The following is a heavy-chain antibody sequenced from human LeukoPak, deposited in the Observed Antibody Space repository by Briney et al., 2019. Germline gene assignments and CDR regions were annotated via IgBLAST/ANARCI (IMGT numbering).Heavy chain of an antibody. J-gene: IGHJ6*04. V-gene: IGHV3-21*01. CDR1: GFTFGSYT. CDR2: ISSIRSYI. Sequence: GGSLRLSCAASGFTFGSYTMNWVRQAPGKGLEWVSSISSIRSYIYYADSVKGRFTISRDNAKNSLYLQMNSLRAEDTAVYYCAELGITMIGGVWGKGTTVTISS. CDR3: AELGITMIGGV. D-gene: IGHD3-10*02.